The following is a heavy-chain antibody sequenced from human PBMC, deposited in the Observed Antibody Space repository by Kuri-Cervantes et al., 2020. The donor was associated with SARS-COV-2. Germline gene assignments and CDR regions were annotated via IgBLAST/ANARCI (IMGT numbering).Heavy chain of an antibody. Sequence: SLKISCAASGFTFSDYNMNWVRQAPGKGLEWIAHISNGASTRFYADSVKGRFIISRDNARNVVYLQMSGLREDDTAVYYCARMAGWIQFFDPFDYWGQGSLVTVSS. D-gene: IGHD5-18*01. J-gene: IGHJ4*02. CDR1: GFTFSDYN. V-gene: IGHV3-48*02. CDR3: ARMAGWIQFFDPFDY. CDR2: ISNGASTR.